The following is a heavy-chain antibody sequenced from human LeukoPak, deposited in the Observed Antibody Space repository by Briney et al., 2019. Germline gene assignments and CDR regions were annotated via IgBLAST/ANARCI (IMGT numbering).Heavy chain of an antibody. D-gene: IGHD3-10*01. CDR3: PKGGDRGVIDY. CDR2: IQSDGTNK. CDR1: GFTFSTCG. J-gene: IGHJ4*02. Sequence: GGSLRLSCAASGFTFSTCGMHWVRQAPGKGLEWVAFIQSDGTNKYYADSVKGRFTISRDNSKNTLHLQMNSLRVEDTAVYYCPKGGDRGVIDYWGQGTLVTVSS. V-gene: IGHV3-30*02.